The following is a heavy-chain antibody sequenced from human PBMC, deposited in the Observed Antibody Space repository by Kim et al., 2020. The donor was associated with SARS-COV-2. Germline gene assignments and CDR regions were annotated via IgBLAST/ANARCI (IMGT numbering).Heavy chain of an antibody. D-gene: IGHD6-19*01. CDR1: GYTFTSYG. CDR3: AREGWYKGYYYGMDV. J-gene: IGHJ6*02. Sequence: ASVKVSCKASGYTFTSYGISWVRQAPGQGLEWMGWISAYNGNTNYAQKLQGRVTMTTDTSTSTAYMELRSLRSDDTAVYYCAREGWYKGYYYGMDVWGQGTTVTVSS. CDR2: ISAYNGNT. V-gene: IGHV1-18*01.